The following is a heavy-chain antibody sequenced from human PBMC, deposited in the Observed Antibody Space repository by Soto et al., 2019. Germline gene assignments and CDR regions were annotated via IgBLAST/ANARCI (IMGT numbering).Heavy chain of an antibody. CDR1: GFTFSSYA. Sequence: HPGGSLRLSCAASGFTFSSYAMHWVRQAPGKGLEWVAVISYDGSNKYYADSVKGRFTISRDNSKNTLYLQMNSLRAEDTAVYYCARVKRGYDYYYYYGMDVWGQGTTVTVSS. D-gene: IGHD5-12*01. V-gene: IGHV3-30-3*01. CDR2: ISYDGSNK. J-gene: IGHJ6*02. CDR3: ARVKRGYDYYYYYGMDV.